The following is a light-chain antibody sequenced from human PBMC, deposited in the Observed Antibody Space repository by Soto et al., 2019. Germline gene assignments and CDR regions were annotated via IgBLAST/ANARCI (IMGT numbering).Light chain of an antibody. V-gene: IGKV1-9*01. J-gene: IGKJ1*01. CDR3: QQRNFDSWT. Sequence: IQLTQSPSSLSASVGDRVTITCRASPGSSTSFAWYQHKPGKPPKLLLYVSSTLHSGVPSRFRGSGPGTEVSLTIICLQPDDFRTYSCQQRNFDSWTFGQGTKVEV. CDR1: PGSSTS. CDR2: VSS.